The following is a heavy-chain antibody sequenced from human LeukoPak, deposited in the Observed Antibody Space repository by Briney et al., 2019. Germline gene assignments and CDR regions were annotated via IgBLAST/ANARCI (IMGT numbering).Heavy chain of an antibody. CDR1: GGSISSSSYY. J-gene: IGHJ5*02. Sequence: SETLSLTCTVSGGSISSSSYYWGWIRQPPGKGLEWIGSIYYSGSTYYNPSLKSRVTISVDRSKNQFSLKLSSVTAADTAVYYCARDLPTRWNYGAGFDPWGQGTLVTVSS. V-gene: IGHV4-39*07. CDR3: ARDLPTRWNYGAGFDP. D-gene: IGHD1-7*01. CDR2: IYYSGST.